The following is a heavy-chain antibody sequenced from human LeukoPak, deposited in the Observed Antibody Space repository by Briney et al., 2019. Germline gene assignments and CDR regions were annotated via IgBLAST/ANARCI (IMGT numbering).Heavy chain of an antibody. J-gene: IGHJ5*01. Sequence: SETLSLTCTVSGGSMTNCFWNWIRQSPGKGLEWIGYTHTSGSPDYSHSLKSRVTMSLDTSKNQFSLMLSSVTAADTAVYFCARATQRYCSGTTCFPYWFDTWGQGTLVTVSS. CDR2: THTSGSP. D-gene: IGHD2-2*01. CDR3: ARATQRYCSGTTCFPYWFDT. V-gene: IGHV4-4*09. CDR1: GGSMTNCF.